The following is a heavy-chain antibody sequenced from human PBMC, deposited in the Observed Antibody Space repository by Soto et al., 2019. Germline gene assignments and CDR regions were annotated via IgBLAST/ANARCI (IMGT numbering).Heavy chain of an antibody. J-gene: IGHJ5*02. V-gene: IGHV4-34*01. CDR2: INHSGST. D-gene: IGHD2-21*02. CDR3: ARGVEGETYCGGDCPRTNWFDP. CDR1: GGSFSGYY. Sequence: SETLSLTCAVYGGSFSGYYWSWIRQPPGKGLEWIGEINHSGSTNYNPSLESRVTISVDTSKNQFSLKLSSVTAADTAVYYCARGVEGETYCGGDCPRTNWFDPWGQGTLVTVSS.